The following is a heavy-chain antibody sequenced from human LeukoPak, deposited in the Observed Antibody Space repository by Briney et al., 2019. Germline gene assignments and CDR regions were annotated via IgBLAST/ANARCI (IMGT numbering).Heavy chain of an antibody. Sequence: SETLSLTCTVSGXSISSYYWGWIRQPPGKGLEWIGSIYYSGSTYYNPSLKSRVTISVDTSKNHFSLKLRSVTAADTAVYYCAKHGELLSWFDPWGQGTQVTVSS. D-gene: IGHD1-26*01. V-gene: IGHV4-39*01. CDR3: AKHGELLSWFDP. CDR2: IYYSGST. J-gene: IGHJ5*02. CDR1: GXSISSYY.